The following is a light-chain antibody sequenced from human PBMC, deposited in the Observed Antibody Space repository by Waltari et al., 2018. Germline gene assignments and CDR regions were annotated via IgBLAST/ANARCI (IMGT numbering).Light chain of an antibody. CDR2: LAS. J-gene: IGKJ2*03. V-gene: IGKV1-5*03. CDR3: QHYASTPFS. Sequence: DIQMTQSPSSLSASVGDTVTITCRASQSIQNWLAWYQQKPGKAPRLLIFLASSLENGVPSSFRGSGSGTEFYLTITGLRPEDSATYYCQHYASTPFSFGQGTRVEI. CDR1: QSIQNW.